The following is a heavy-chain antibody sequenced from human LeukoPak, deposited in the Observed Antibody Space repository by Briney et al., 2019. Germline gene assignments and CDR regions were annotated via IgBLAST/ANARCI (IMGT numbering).Heavy chain of an antibody. D-gene: IGHD3-16*02. CDR2: IYYSGST. V-gene: IGHV4-39*07. CDR3: ARVADYVWGSYRYPTFDY. J-gene: IGHJ4*02. Sequence: SETLSLTCTVSGGSISSSSYYWGWIRQPPGKGLEWIGSIYYSGSTYYNPSLKSRVTISVDTSKNQFSLKLSSVTAADTAVYYCARVADYVWGSYRYPTFDYWGQGTLVTVSS. CDR1: GGSISSSSYY.